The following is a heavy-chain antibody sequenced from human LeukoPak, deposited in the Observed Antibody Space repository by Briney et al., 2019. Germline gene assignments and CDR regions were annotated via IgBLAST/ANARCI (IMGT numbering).Heavy chain of an antibody. V-gene: IGHV3-23*01. CDR3: ATDLDSSYYYYYMDV. D-gene: IGHD2/OR15-2a*01. J-gene: IGHJ6*03. CDR2: ISGSGGST. Sequence: GGSLRLSRAASGFTFSSYAMSWVRQAPGKGLEGVSDISGSGGSTYYADSVKGRFTISRDNSKNTLYLQMNSLRAEDTAVYYCATDLDSSYYYYYMDVWGKGTTVTVSS. CDR1: GFTFSSYA.